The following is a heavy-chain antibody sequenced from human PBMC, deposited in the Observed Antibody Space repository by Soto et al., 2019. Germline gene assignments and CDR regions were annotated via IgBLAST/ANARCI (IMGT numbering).Heavy chain of an antibody. Sequence: PSETLSLTCNVSGDSVSSGYWSWIRQPPGKGLEWIGFMYFGGSFNYNPSLASRVTISVETSKNQFSMKMTSVTAADTAVYYCGRSYYDIIVFRVGPWGQEPLVTVP. J-gene: IGHJ5*02. V-gene: IGHV4-59*02. D-gene: IGHD3-10*01. CDR2: MYFGGSF. CDR1: GDSVSSGY. CDR3: GRSYYDIIVFRVGP.